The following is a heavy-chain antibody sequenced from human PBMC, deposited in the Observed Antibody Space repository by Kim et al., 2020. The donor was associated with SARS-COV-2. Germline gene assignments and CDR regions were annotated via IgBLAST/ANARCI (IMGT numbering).Heavy chain of an antibody. CDR3: AGSDGGSVIAFDV. CDR2: IGIAGDT. J-gene: IGHJ3*01. CDR1: GLAFRSYD. D-gene: IGHD2-15*01. V-gene: IGHV3-13*01. Sequence: GGSLRLSCVASGLAFRSYDMHWVRQAAGKGLEWVSTIGIAGDTFYADSVRGRFTISREDAKSSLYLQMKTLRAEDTALYYCAGSDGGSVIAFDVWGQGTQVTVSS.